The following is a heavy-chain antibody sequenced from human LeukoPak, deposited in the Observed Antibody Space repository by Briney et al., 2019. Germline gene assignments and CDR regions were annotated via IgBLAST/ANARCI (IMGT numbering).Heavy chain of an antibody. CDR1: GFTVSSNE. CDR3: ARGYSGYAFDI. J-gene: IGHJ3*02. D-gene: IGHD1-26*01. CDR2: ISSSSSYI. V-gene: IGHV3-21*01. Sequence: GGSLRLSCAASGFTVSSNEMNWVRQAPGKGLEWVSSISSSSSYIYYADSVKGRFTISRDNAKNSLYLQMNSLRAEDTAVYYCARGYSGYAFDIWGQGTMVTVSS.